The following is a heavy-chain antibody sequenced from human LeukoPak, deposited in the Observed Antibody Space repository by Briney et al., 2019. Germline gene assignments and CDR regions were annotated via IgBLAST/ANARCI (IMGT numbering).Heavy chain of an antibody. J-gene: IGHJ4*02. CDR1: GFTFSSYA. Sequence: LSGGSLRLSCAASGFTFSSYAMHWVRQAPGKGLEWVAVISYDGSNKYYVDSVKGRFTISRDNSKNTLYLQMNSLRAEDTAVYYCARANMYSSSWYDYWGQGTLVTVSS. CDR3: ARANMYSSSWYDY. D-gene: IGHD6-13*01. CDR2: ISYDGSNK. V-gene: IGHV3-30-3*01.